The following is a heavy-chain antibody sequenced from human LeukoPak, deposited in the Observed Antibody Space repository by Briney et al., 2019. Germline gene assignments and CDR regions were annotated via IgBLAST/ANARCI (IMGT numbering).Heavy chain of an antibody. D-gene: IGHD3-9*01. Sequence: GGSLRLSCAASGLTFSNYAMSWVRQAPGKGLEWVSSISGSGGGRYYADSVKGRFTISRDNSKNTVFLQMNSLRAEDTAVYYCAKRYYDILTGSPRAFDIWGQGTMVTVSS. J-gene: IGHJ3*02. V-gene: IGHV3-23*01. CDR2: ISGSGGGR. CDR1: GLTFSNYA. CDR3: AKRYYDILTGSPRAFDI.